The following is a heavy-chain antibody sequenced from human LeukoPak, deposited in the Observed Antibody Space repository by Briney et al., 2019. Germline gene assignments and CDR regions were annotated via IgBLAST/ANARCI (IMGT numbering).Heavy chain of an antibody. J-gene: IGHJ4*02. D-gene: IGHD4-17*01. CDR2: ISYDGSNK. V-gene: IGHV3-30*03. CDR3: ASCYGDYDSFDY. Sequence: PGRSLRLPCAASGFIFSRYGVHRVRQAPGKGLEWVSVISYDGSNKYYADSVRGRFTISRDTSKNTLYLQVNSLRAEDTSVYYCASCYGDYDSFDYWGQGTLVTVSS. CDR1: GFIFSRYG.